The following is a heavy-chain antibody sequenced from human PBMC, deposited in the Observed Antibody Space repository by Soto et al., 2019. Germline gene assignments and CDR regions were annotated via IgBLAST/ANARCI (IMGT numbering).Heavy chain of an antibody. V-gene: IGHV1-46*01. J-gene: IGHJ6*02. CDR2: INPSGGST. D-gene: IGHD3-9*01. Sequence: GASVKVSCKASGYTFTSYYMHWVRQAPGQGLEWMGIINPSGGSTSYAQKFQGRVTMTRDTSTSTVYMELNSLRAEDTAVYYCARDRPGVYDILTGYRLSYGMDVWGQGTTVTVSS. CDR3: ARDRPGVYDILTGYRLSYGMDV. CDR1: GYTFTSYY.